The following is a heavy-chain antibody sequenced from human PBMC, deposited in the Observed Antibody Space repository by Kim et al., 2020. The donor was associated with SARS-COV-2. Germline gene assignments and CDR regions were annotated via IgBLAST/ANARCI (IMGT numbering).Heavy chain of an antibody. J-gene: IGHJ5*02. CDR3: ARMITMVRGVIIVNWFDP. D-gene: IGHD3-10*01. V-gene: IGHV1-69*01. Sequence: KCQGRVTITADESTSTAYMELSSLRSEDTAVYYCARMITMVRGVIIVNWFDPWGQGTLVTVSS.